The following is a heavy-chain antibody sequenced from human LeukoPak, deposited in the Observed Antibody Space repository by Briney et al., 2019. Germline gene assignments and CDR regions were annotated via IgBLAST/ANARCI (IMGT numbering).Heavy chain of an antibody. J-gene: IGHJ4*02. CDR1: GYTFIGYY. Sequence: GSVTVSCKASGYTFIGYYIHWVRQAPGQGVEWMGWINPNSGGTNYAQKFQGRVTMTRDTSISTAYMELSRLRSDDTALYYCAREGYIDFWSGYHGGFDYWGQGTLVTVSS. V-gene: IGHV1-2*02. CDR3: AREGYIDFWSGYHGGFDY. CDR2: INPNSGGT. D-gene: IGHD3-3*01.